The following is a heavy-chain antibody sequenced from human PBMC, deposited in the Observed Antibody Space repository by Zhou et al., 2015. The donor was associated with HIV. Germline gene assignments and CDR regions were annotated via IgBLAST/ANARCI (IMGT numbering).Heavy chain of an antibody. Sequence: QVRLVESGRGLVQPGRSLRLSCATSGFTFSDYAMHWVRQAPGKGLEWMAVIWSDGSNKYYADSVKGRFTISRDNSKKTLYLQMNSLGVEDTAVYFCARDQAYYDSSGLEGYWGQGTLVTVSS. CDR1: GFTFSDYA. CDR3: ARDQAYYDSSGLEGY. CDR2: IWSDGSNK. V-gene: IGHV3-33*01. J-gene: IGHJ4*02. D-gene: IGHD3-22*01.